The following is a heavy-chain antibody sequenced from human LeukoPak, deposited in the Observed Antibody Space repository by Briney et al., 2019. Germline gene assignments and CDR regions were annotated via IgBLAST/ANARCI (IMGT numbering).Heavy chain of an antibody. D-gene: IGHD6-19*01. J-gene: IGHJ4*02. CDR3: AKGSRSSGWDY. V-gene: IGHV3-23*01. CDR1: GFTFSSYA. CDR2: ISGSGGST. Sequence: GGSLRLSCAASGFTFSSYAMSWVRQAPGKGLEWVSAISGSGGSTYYADSVKGRFTISRDSSKNTLYLQMSSLRAEDTAVYYCAKGSRSSGWDYWGQGTLVTVSS.